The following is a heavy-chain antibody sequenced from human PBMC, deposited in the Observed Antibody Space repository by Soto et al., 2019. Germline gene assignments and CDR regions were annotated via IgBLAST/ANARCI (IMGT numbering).Heavy chain of an antibody. Sequence: QVQLVQSGAEVKKPGSSVKVSCKASGGTFSSYTISWVRQAPGQGLEWMGRIIPILGIANYAQKFQGRVTMTADKSTSTAYMELSSLRSEDTAVYYCARDLGMNYGDSNDAFDIWDQGTMVIVSS. CDR2: IIPILGIA. D-gene: IGHD4-17*01. CDR1: GGTFSSYT. V-gene: IGHV1-69*08. J-gene: IGHJ3*02. CDR3: ARDLGMNYGDSNDAFDI.